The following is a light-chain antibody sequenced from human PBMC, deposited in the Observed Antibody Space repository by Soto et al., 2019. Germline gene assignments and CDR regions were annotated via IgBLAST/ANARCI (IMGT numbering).Light chain of an antibody. CDR2: EVS. V-gene: IGLV2-14*01. CDR1: SSDVGGYKY. Sequence: QSALTQPASVSGSPGQSITISCTGTSSDVGGYKYVSWYQQHPGRAPKLMIYEVSNRPLGVSNRFSGSKSGNTASLTLSGLQAEDEADYYCISYTSSSTWVFGGGTKLTVL. CDR3: ISYTSSSTWV. J-gene: IGLJ3*02.